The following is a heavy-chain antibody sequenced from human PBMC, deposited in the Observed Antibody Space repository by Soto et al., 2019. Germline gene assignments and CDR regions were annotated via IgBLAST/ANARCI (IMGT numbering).Heavy chain of an antibody. CDR2: INPSGGST. J-gene: IGHJ4*02. Sequence: QVQLVQSGAEVKKPGASVKVSCKTSGYTFTNYYMHWVRQAPGQGLEWMGIINPSGGSTSYAQKFQGRVTMTRDTSTSTVYMELSSLRSEDTAVYHCARSFPHYYDSSGYFDYWGQGTLVTVSS. CDR3: ARSFPHYYDSSGYFDY. V-gene: IGHV1-46*01. D-gene: IGHD3-22*01. CDR1: GYTFTNYY.